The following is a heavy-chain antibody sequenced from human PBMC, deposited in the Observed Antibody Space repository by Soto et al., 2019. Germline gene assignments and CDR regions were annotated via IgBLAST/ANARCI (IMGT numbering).Heavy chain of an antibody. Sequence: GGSLRLSCAASGFTFSSSAISWVRQAPGKGLEWVSAVSANGQGIYYADSVRGRFTISRDNSKNTVFLHMDSLSAEDTAVYYCAKDRHYPRDYFHYWGQGTLVTVSS. V-gene: IGHV3-23*01. CDR2: VSANGQGI. CDR3: AKDRHYPRDYFHY. CDR1: GFTFSSSA. J-gene: IGHJ4*02. D-gene: IGHD3-10*01.